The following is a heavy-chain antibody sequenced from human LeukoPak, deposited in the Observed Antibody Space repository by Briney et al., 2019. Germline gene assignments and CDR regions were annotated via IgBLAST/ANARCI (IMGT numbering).Heavy chain of an antibody. Sequence: AETLSLTCAVPGGSISSYYWSWLRQPPGKGLEWIGYTSYSGGTDYNPSLRSRVTLSVDTSKNQVSLKLSSLTAADTAVYYCGRRTSYDTLTGYTYWYFDLWGRGTLVTVSS. D-gene: IGHD3-9*01. V-gene: IGHV4-59*01. J-gene: IGHJ2*01. CDR2: TSYSGGT. CDR1: GGSISSYY. CDR3: GRRTSYDTLTGYTYWYFDL.